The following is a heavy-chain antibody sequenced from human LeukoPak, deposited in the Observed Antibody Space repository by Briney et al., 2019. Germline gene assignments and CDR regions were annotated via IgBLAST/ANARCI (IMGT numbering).Heavy chain of an antibody. D-gene: IGHD5-18*01. CDR3: ARGPFRNVDTAMVASRFDP. J-gene: IGHJ5*02. CDR2: INPNSGDV. CDR1: GYTFTGYY. V-gene: IGHV1-2*02. Sequence: ASVKVSCKASGYTFTGYYLHWVRQAPGQGLEWMGWINPNSGDVNYAQKFQDRVTMTRDTSITTAYMELSRLRSDDTAVYYCARGPFRNVDTAMVASRFDPWGQGTLVTVSS.